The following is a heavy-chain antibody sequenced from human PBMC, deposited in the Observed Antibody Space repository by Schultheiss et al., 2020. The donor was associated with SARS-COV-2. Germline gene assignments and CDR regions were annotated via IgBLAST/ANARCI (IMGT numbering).Heavy chain of an antibody. CDR3: ARGVLGRWETDY. J-gene: IGHJ4*02. V-gene: IGHV3-21*01. D-gene: IGHD1-26*01. CDR2: ISSSSSYI. CDR1: GFTFSSYS. Sequence: GESLKISCAASGFTFSSYSMNWVRQAPGKGLEWVSSISSSSSYIYYADSVKGRFTISRENAKNSLFLQLNNLRAGDTAVYYCARGVLGRWETDYWGRGTLVTVSS.